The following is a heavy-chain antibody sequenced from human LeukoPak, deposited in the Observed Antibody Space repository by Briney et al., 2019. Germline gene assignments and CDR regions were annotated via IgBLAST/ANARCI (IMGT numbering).Heavy chain of an antibody. CDR1: GGSISSGGYY. CDR3: ARGPYDYGDPFGDY. CDR2: IYHSGST. Sequence: SETLSLTCTVSGGSISSGGYYWSWIRQPPGKGLEWIGYIYHSGSTYYNPSLKSRVTISVDRSKNQFSLKLSSVTAADTAVYYCARGPYDYGDPFGDYWGQGTLVTVSS. V-gene: IGHV4-30-2*01. J-gene: IGHJ4*02. D-gene: IGHD4-17*01.